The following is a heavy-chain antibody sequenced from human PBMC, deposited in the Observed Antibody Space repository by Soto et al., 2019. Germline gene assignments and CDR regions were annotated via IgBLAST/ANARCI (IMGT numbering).Heavy chain of an antibody. CDR1: GYTFTGYY. J-gene: IGHJ6*02. CDR3: ARGAVADNLYYYYYYGMDV. Sequence: ASVKVSCKASGYTFTGYYMHWVRQAPGQGLEWMGWINPNSGGTNYAQKFQGWVTMTRDTSISTAYMELSRLRSDDTAVYYCARGAVADNLYYYYYYGMDVWGQGTTVTVSS. CDR2: INPNSGGT. D-gene: IGHD6-19*01. V-gene: IGHV1-2*04.